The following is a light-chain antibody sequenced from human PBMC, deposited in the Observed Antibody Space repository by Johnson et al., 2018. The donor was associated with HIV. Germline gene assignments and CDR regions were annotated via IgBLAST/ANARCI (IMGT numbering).Light chain of an antibody. V-gene: IGLV1-51*02. Sequence: QSVLTQPPSVSAAPGQKVTISCSGSSSNIGNNFVSWYQHLPGTAPKLLIYENNKRPSGIPDRFSGSKSGTSATLGITGLQTGDEAEYYCGTWDSRLSAAYVFRTGTKVPVL. CDR2: ENN. CDR3: GTWDSRLSAAYV. CDR1: SSNIGNNF. J-gene: IGLJ1*01.